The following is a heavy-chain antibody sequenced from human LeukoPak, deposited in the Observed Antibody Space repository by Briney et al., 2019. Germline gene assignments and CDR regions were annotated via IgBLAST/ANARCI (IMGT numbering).Heavy chain of an antibody. D-gene: IGHD2-21*01. J-gene: IGHJ4*02. CDR1: GYTFTGYY. CDR3: ARGVRGTFDY. Sequence: ASVKVSCKASGYTFTGYYMHWVRQAPGQGLEWMGGIIPIFGTANYAQKFQGRVTITADESTSTAYMELSSLRSEDTAVYYCARGVRGTFDYWGQGTLVTVSS. V-gene: IGHV1-69*13. CDR2: IIPIFGTA.